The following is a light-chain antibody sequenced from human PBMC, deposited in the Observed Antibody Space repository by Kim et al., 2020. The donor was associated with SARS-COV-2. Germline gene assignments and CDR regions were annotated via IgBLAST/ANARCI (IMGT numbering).Light chain of an antibody. CDR1: QSLSSNY. CDR2: DAS. J-gene: IGKJ1*01. CDR3: QQYGNSPWT. V-gene: IGKV3-20*01. Sequence: SPGERATLSCRVSQSLSSNYLAWYQQKPGQAPRLLIYDASSRATGIPDRFSGSGSGTDFTLTISRLEPEDFAVYHCQQYGNSPWTFGQGTKVDIK.